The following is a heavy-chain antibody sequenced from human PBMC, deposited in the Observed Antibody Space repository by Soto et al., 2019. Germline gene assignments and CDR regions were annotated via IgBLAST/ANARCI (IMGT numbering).Heavy chain of an antibody. V-gene: IGHV3-7*01. CDR2: IKQDGSET. Sequence: QLVQSGGGLVQPGGSLRLSCAASGFLFDNFWMTWVRQAPGKGLEWVANIKQDGSETYYVESVKGRFTISRDNSRDSLYLQMNSLRAEDTAMYYCARDTGATVAGTFDFWGQGTLVTVSS. CDR3: ARDTGATVAGTFDF. CDR1: GFLFDNFW. J-gene: IGHJ4*02. D-gene: IGHD6-19*01.